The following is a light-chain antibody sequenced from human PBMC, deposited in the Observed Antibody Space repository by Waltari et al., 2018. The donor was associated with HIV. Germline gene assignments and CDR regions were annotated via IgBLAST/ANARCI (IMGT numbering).Light chain of an antibody. CDR1: TPNIGSSN. CDR3: STWDERLNGVV. CDR2: ADA. J-gene: IGLJ2*01. Sequence: QSVLTQPPSASGAPGQRVTLSCSGSTPNIGSSNVHWYQQYSRAAPKLLIYADAQRPSGVPDRFSGSKSGTSASLVISGLQSEDEADYYCSTWDERLNGVVFGGGTRLTVV. V-gene: IGLV1-44*01.